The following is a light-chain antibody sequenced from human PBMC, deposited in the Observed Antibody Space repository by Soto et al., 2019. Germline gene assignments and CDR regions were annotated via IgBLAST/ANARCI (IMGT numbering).Light chain of an antibody. Sequence: QLVLTQSPSALASLGASVKLTCTLSSGHSNYAIAWHQQQPEKGPRYLMKVNSDGSHRKGDGIPDRFSGSSSGTQRYLTISSLQSEDEADYYCQTWGTGIRVFGTGTKLTVL. CDR1: SGHSNYA. V-gene: IGLV4-69*01. CDR3: QTWGTGIRV. CDR2: VNSDGSH. J-gene: IGLJ1*01.